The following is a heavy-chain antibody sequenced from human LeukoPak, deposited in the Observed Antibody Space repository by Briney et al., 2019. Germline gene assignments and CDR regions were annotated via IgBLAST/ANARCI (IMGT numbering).Heavy chain of an antibody. Sequence: ASVKVSCKASGYTFTSYDINWVRQATGQGLEWMGWMNPNSGNTGYAQKFQGRVTMTRNTSISTAYMELSSLRSEDTAVYYCARADTAMANFDYWGQGTLVTVSS. CDR3: ARADTAMANFDY. CDR2: MNPNSGNT. V-gene: IGHV1-8*01. D-gene: IGHD5-18*01. CDR1: GYTFTSYD. J-gene: IGHJ4*02.